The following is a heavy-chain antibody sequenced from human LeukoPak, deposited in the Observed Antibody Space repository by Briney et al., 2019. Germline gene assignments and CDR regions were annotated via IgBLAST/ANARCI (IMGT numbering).Heavy chain of an antibody. Sequence: GASVKVSCKASGYTFTSYDINWVRQATGQGLEWMGWMNPNSGNTGYAQKFQGRVTMTRNTSISTAYMELSSLRSEDTAVHYCARGKPIAVAGTRWFDPWGQGTLVTVSS. CDR1: GYTFTSYD. CDR2: MNPNSGNT. D-gene: IGHD6-19*01. V-gene: IGHV1-8*01. CDR3: ARGKPIAVAGTRWFDP. J-gene: IGHJ5*02.